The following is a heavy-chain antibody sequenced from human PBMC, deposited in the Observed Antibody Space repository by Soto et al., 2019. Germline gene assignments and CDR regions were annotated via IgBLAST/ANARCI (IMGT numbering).Heavy chain of an antibody. J-gene: IGHJ6*02. CDR2: MNPNSGNT. Sequence: GASVKVSCKASGYTFTSYDINWVRQATGQGLEWMGWMNPNSGNTGYAQKFQGRVTMTRNTSISTAYMELSSLRSEDTAVYYCARVGGVLVPAASYYYYGMDVWGQGTTVTVSS. V-gene: IGHV1-8*01. CDR1: GYTFTSYD. D-gene: IGHD2-2*01. CDR3: ARVGGVLVPAASYYYYGMDV.